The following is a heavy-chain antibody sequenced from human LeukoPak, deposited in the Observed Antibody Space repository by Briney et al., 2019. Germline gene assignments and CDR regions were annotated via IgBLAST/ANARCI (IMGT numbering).Heavy chain of an antibody. V-gene: IGHV3-13*01. J-gene: IGHJ4*02. CDR1: GFTFSSYD. D-gene: IGHD3-9*01. Sequence: GGSLRLSCAASGFTFSSYDMHWVRQATGKGLEWVSAIGTAGDTYYPGSVKGRFTISSENAKNSLYLQMNSLRAEDTAVYYCARDGVGKDDILTGYSPFFDYWGQGTLVTVSS. CDR2: IGTAGDT. CDR3: ARDGVGKDDILTGYSPFFDY.